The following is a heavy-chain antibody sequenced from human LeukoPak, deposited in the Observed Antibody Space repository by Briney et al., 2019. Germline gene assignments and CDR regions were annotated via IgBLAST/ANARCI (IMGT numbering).Heavy chain of an antibody. J-gene: IGHJ4*02. CDR1: GFTFSSYE. Sequence: PGGSLRLSCAASGFTFSSYEMNWVRQAPGKGLEWVSYISSSGSTIYYADSVKGRFTISRDNAKNSLYLQMNSLRAEDTAVYYCARGYCSGGSCYFGDYWGQGTLVTVSS. D-gene: IGHD2-15*01. CDR3: ARGYCSGGSCYFGDY. CDR2: ISSSGSTI. V-gene: IGHV3-48*03.